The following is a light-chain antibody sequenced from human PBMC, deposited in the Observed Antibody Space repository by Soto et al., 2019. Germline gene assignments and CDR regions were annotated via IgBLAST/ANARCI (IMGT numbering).Light chain of an antibody. Sequence: DIQMTQSPSSLSASVEDRVIITCRASQSISNHLNWYQQKPGKAPKLLIYAASTLQSGVPSRFSGSGSGTDFTLSISRLEPEDFAVYYCQQYGSSPPRTFGQGTKVDIK. J-gene: IGKJ1*01. CDR1: QSISNH. V-gene: IGKV1-39*01. CDR2: AAS. CDR3: QQYGSSPPRT.